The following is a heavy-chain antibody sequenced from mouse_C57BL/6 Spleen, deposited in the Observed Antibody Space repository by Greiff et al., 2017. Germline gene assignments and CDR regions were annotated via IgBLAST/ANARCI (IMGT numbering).Heavy chain of an antibody. Sequence: VHLVESGPGLVAPSQSLSITCTVSGFSLTSYGVHWVRQPPGKGLEWLVVIWSDGSTTYNSALKSRLSISKDNSKSQVFLKMNSLQTDDTAMYYCARHSHYYGSSSLDYWGQGTTLTVSS. CDR1: GFSLTSYG. D-gene: IGHD1-1*01. V-gene: IGHV2-6-1*01. CDR2: IWSDGST. J-gene: IGHJ2*01. CDR3: ARHSHYYGSSSLDY.